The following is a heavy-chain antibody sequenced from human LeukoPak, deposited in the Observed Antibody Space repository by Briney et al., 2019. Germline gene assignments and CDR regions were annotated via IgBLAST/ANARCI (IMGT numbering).Heavy chain of an antibody. V-gene: IGHV3-21*04. D-gene: IGHD6-19*01. CDR2: ISDDSNYI. J-gene: IGHJ6*02. CDR1: GFTFSSYS. Sequence: KPGGSLRLSCAASGFTFSSYSMSWVRQAPGKGLEWVSSISDDSNYIYYADSVEGRFTISRDNAKNSLYLQMNSLRAEDTAVYYCARRQTWYSSGWYQYYYYGMDVWGQGTTVTVSS. CDR3: ARRQTWYSSGWYQYYYYGMDV.